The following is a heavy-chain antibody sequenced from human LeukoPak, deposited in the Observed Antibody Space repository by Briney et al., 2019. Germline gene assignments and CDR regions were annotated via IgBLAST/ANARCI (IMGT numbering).Heavy chain of an antibody. CDR2: IYTSGST. V-gene: IGHV4-4*07. J-gene: IGHJ3*02. Sequence: SETLSLTCTVSGGSISSYYWGWIRQPAGKGLEWIGRIYTSGSTNYNPSLKSRVTMSVDTSKNQFSLKLSSVTAADTAVYYCARDQGAVAEHDAFNIWGQGTMVTVSS. CDR1: GGSISSYY. D-gene: IGHD6-19*01. CDR3: ARDQGAVAEHDAFNI.